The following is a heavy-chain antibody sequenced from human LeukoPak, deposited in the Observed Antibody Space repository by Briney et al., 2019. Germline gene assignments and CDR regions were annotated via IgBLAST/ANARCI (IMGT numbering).Heavy chain of an antibody. D-gene: IGHD6-19*01. CDR2: IWYDGSNK. Sequence: PGRSLRLSCAASGFIFSSYGMHWVRQAPGKGLEWVAVIWYDGSNKYYADSVKGRFTISRDNSKNTLYLQMNSLRAEDTAVYYCAKGEDGIAVAGPDYWGQGTLVTVSS. CDR1: GFIFSSYG. V-gene: IGHV3-33*06. CDR3: AKGEDGIAVAGPDY. J-gene: IGHJ4*02.